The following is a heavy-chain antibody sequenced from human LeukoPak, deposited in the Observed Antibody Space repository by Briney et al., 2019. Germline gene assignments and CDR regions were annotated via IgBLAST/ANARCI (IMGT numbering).Heavy chain of an antibody. D-gene: IGHD4-23*01. CDR3: ARETYGGNDY. V-gene: IGHV3-64*01. CDR2: ISGDGRDT. J-gene: IGHJ4*02. Sequence: GGSLRLSCVASGFIFRNYPMHWVRQAPGKGLQYVSAISGDGRDTYYANSVRGRFTISRDNSKNTLYLQMGSLRAEGMALYYCARETYGGNDYWGQGTLVTVSS. CDR1: GFIFRNYP.